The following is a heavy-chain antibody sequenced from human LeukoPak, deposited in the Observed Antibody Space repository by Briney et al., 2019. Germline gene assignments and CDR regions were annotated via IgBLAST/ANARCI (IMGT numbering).Heavy chain of an antibody. CDR1: GYTFTSYA. V-gene: IGHV7-4-1*02. D-gene: IGHD6-13*01. CDR2: INTNTGNP. Sequence: ASVKVSCKASGYTFTSYAMNWVRQAPGQGLEWMGWINTNTGNPTYAQGFTGRFVFSLDTSVSTAYLQISSLKAEDTAVYYCAREGVRSSSWPTHSNNWFDPWGQGTLVTVSS. CDR3: AREGVRSSSWPTHSNNWFDP. J-gene: IGHJ5*02.